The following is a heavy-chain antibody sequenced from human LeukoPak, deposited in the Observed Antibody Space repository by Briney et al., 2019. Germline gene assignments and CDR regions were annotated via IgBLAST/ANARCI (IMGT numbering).Heavy chain of an antibody. D-gene: IGHD3-22*01. J-gene: IGHJ4*02. CDR1: GYTVTSYG. Sequence: ASVKVSCKASGYTVTSYGISWVRQAPGQGLEWMGWISAYNGNTNYAQKLQGRVTMTTDTSTSTAYMELRSLRSDDTAVYYCARDHNYYDSSGYYTASGGYWGQGTLVTVSS. CDR2: ISAYNGNT. CDR3: ARDHNYYDSSGYYTASGGY. V-gene: IGHV1-18*01.